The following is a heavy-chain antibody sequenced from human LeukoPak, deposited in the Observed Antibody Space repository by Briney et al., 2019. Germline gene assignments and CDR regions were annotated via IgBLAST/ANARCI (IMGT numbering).Heavy chain of an antibody. CDR2: IYSGGST. V-gene: IGHV3-53*01. J-gene: IGHJ4*02. D-gene: IGHD5-18*01. CDR3: ARGQLWLSAMFDY. CDR1: GFTVSSNY. Sequence: PGGSLRLSCAASGFTVSSNYMSWVRQAPGKGLEWVSVIYSGGSTYYADSVKGRFTISRDNSKNTLYLQMNSLRAEDTAVYYCARGQLWLSAMFDYWGQGTLATVSS.